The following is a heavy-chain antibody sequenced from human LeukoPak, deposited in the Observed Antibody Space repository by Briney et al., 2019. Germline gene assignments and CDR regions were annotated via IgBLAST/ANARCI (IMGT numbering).Heavy chain of an antibody. V-gene: IGHV3-7*01. CDR2: IQQVGSEK. D-gene: IGHD5-18*01. J-gene: IGHJ4*02. CDR1: GFTFSSYW. CDR3: ARDAAYGYDRFDY. Sequence: PGGSLRLSCAASGFTFSSYWMSWVRQAPGKGLVWVANIQQVGSEKYYVDSLKGRITISRDNAKNSVYLQMNSLRAEDTAVYYCARDAAYGYDRFDYWGQGTQVTVSS.